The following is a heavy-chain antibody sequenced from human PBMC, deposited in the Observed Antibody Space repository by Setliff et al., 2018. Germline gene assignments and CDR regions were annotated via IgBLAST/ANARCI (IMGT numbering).Heavy chain of an antibody. J-gene: IGHJ6*03. D-gene: IGHD6-13*01. Sequence: SETLSLTCTVSGGSISSYYWSWIRQPAGKGLEWIGRIYTSGSTNYNPSLKSRVTMSVDTSRNQFSLRLSSVTAADTAVYYCARAGGGSSFTAYYYYYYMDVWGKGTTVTVSS. V-gene: IGHV4-4*07. CDR3: ARAGGGSSFTAYYYYYYMDV. CDR1: GGSISSYY. CDR2: IYTSGST.